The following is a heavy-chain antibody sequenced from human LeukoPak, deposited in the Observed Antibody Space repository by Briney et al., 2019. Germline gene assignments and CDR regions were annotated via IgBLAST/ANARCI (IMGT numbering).Heavy chain of an antibody. D-gene: IGHD2-2*01. V-gene: IGHV3-7*01. CDR3: VSCGTTTCIIRFDH. J-gene: IGHJ4*02. Sequence: GGSLRLSCAASGFTFSRYWMTWVRQAPRKGLEWVASIKEDGSEKSYVDSVKGRFTISRDNAKNSLYLQMNSLRAEDTAIYYCVSCGTTTCIIRFDHWGQGTLVTVSS. CDR2: IKEDGSEK. CDR1: GFTFSRYW.